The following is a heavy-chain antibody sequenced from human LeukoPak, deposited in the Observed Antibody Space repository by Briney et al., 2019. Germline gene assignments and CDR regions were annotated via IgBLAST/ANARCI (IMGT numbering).Heavy chain of an antibody. CDR3: ARVGSGCFDY. V-gene: IGHV4-59*11. D-gene: IGHD3-3*01. CDR2: IYYSGST. J-gene: IGHJ4*02. CDR1: GGSISSHY. Sequence: PSETLSLTCTVSGGSISSHYWSWIRQSPGKGLEWIGYIYYSGSTNYNPSLKSRVTISIDTSKNQFSLKLSSVTGADTAVYYCARVGSGCFDYGGQGTLVTVSS.